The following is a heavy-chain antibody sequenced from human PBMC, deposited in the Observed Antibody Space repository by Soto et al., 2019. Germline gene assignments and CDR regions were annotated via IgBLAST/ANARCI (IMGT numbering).Heavy chain of an antibody. Sequence: QAQLQESGPGPVKPSETLSLTCTVSGGSVSGGTHYWSWIRQPPGKGLEWIGYIYNSGSTNYNPSLTSRVTISVDTSKNQSSLKLSSVTAADTAVYYCARGYRTSWYWFDLWGRGTLVTVSS. CDR2: IYNSGST. J-gene: IGHJ2*01. CDR3: ARGYRTSWYWFDL. V-gene: IGHV4-61*01. D-gene: IGHD6-13*01. CDR1: GGSVSGGTHY.